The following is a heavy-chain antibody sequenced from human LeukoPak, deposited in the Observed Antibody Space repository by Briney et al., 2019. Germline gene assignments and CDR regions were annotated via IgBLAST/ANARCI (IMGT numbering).Heavy chain of an antibody. CDR3: ARDKTQDYSFDY. Sequence: ASVKVSCKASGYTFTSYGISWVRQAPGQGLEWMGWISAYNGNTNYAQKLQGRVTMTTDMSTSTAYMELRSLRSDDTAVYYCARDKTQDYSFDYWGQGTLVTVSS. J-gene: IGHJ4*02. D-gene: IGHD4-11*01. CDR2: ISAYNGNT. CDR1: GYTFTSYG. V-gene: IGHV1-18*01.